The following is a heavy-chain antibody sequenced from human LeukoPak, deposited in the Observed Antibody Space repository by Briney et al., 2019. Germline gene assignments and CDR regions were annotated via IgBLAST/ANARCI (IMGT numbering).Heavy chain of an antibody. Sequence: PGGSLRLSCTASGFAFGDYAMSWVRQAPGKGLEWVGFIRSKAYGGTTEYAASVKGRFTISRDDSKSIAYLQMNSLKTEDTAVYYCTSLGGFGGVIVSNYWGQGTLVTVSS. V-gene: IGHV3-49*04. CDR1: GFAFGDYA. D-gene: IGHD3-16*02. J-gene: IGHJ4*02. CDR2: IRSKAYGGTT. CDR3: TSLGGFGGVIVSNY.